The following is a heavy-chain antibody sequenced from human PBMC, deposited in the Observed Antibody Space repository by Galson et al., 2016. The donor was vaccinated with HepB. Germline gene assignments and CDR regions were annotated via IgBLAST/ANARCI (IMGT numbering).Heavy chain of an antibody. V-gene: IGHV3-21*01. Sequence: SLRLSCAGSGFTFRNYHMNWVRQTPGKGLEWVSSISSGSAYKYYADSVKGRFSIFRDNAKNSLYLQMNSLRAEDTAVYYCAGERGIAAAATLDYWGRGTLVTVSS. J-gene: IGHJ4*02. CDR2: ISSGSAYK. D-gene: IGHD6-13*01. CDR1: GFTFRNYH. CDR3: AGERGIAAAATLDY.